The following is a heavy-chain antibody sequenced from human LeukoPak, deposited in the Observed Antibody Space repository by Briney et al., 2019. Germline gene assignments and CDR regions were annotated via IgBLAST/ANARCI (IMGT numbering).Heavy chain of an antibody. V-gene: IGHV4-39*07. J-gene: IGHJ5*02. Sequence: SETLSLTCTVSGGSISSSSYYWGWIRQPPGKGLEWIGSIYYSGSTYYNPSLKSRVTLSVDTSKNQFSLELNSVTAADTAVYYCARGGTMVRGGFDPWGQGTLVTVSS. CDR3: ARGGTMVRGGFDP. CDR2: IYYSGST. CDR1: GGSISSSSYY. D-gene: IGHD3-10*01.